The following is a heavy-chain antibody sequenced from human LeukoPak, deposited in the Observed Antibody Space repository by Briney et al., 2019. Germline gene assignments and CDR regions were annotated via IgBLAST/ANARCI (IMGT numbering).Heavy chain of an antibody. CDR3: ARKKFYGDYAGWFDR. J-gene: IGHJ5*02. CDR2: IYYSGST. CDR1: GGSISSYY. D-gene: IGHD4-17*01. Sequence: PSETLSLTCTVSGGSISSYYWSWLRQPPGKGLEWIGYIYYSGSTNYNPSLKSRVTISVDTSKNQFSLKLSSVTAADTAVYYCARKKFYGDYAGWFDRWGQGTLVTVSS. V-gene: IGHV4-59*01.